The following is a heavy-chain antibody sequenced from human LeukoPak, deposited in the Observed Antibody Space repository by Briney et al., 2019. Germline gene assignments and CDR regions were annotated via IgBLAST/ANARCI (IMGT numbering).Heavy chain of an antibody. CDR2: IIPIFGTA. J-gene: IGHJ4*02. CDR1: GGTFSSYA. Sequence: SVKVSCKASGGTFSSYAINWVRQAPGQGLEWMGGIIPIFGTANYAQKFQGRVTITAGESTSTAYMELSSLRSEDTAVYYCVKGAVVTAMDDYWGQGTLVTVSS. CDR3: VKGAVVTAMDDY. D-gene: IGHD2-21*02. V-gene: IGHV1-69*01.